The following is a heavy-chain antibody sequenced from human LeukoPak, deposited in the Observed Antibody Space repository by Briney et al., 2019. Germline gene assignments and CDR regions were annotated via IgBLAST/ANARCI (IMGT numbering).Heavy chain of an antibody. CDR1: GGSISSGSYY. V-gene: IGHV4-61*02. J-gene: IGHJ4*02. Sequence: PSETLSLTCTVSGGSISSGSYYWSWIRQPAGKGLEWIGRIYTSGSTNYNPSPKSRVTISVDTSKNQFSLKLSSVTAADTAVYYCARSYSGWSKFDYWGQGTLVTVSS. D-gene: IGHD6-19*01. CDR2: IYTSGST. CDR3: ARSYSGWSKFDY.